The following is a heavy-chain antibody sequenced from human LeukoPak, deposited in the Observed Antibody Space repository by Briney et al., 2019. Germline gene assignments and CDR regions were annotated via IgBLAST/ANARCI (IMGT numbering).Heavy chain of an antibody. D-gene: IGHD5-12*01. CDR1: ALRFSSFA. V-gene: IGHV3-23*01. Sequence: GGSLRLSCAASALRFSSFAMTWVRQVPGKGLEWVSGIHGSGETTYYADSVKGRFTISRDNSREMLYPQMNSLRVEDTAVYYCAKDSHSGFPAYNVDYWGQGTLVTVSS. CDR3: AKDSHSGFPAYNVDY. J-gene: IGHJ4*02. CDR2: IHGSGETT.